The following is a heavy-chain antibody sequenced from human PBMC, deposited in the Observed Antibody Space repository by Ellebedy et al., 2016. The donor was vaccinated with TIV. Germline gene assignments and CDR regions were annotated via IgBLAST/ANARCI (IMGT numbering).Heavy chain of an antibody. CDR3: AVWGDYDYFDY. D-gene: IGHD4-17*01. J-gene: IGHJ4*02. CDR2: INPISGGA. CDR1: GYTFTGYY. Sequence: ASVKVSCKASGYTFTGYYIHWVRQAPGQGLEWMGWINPISGGAHYSQKFQGRVTMTRDTSISIVYMELTRLRSDDTAVYYCAVWGDYDYFDYWGQGTLVTVSS. V-gene: IGHV1-2*02.